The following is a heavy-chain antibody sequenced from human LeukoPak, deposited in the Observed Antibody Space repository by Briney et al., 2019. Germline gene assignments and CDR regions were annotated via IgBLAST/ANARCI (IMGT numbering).Heavy chain of an antibody. D-gene: IGHD5-18*01. V-gene: IGHV4-59*10. J-gene: IGHJ4*02. CDR3: AGDTENFDY. Sequence: SSETLSLTCAVYGGSFSGYYWSWIRQPAGKGLEWIGRIYTSGSTNYNPSLKSRVTISVDTSKNQFSLKLSSVTAADTAVYYCAGDTENFDYWGQGTLVTVSS. CDR2: IYTSGST. CDR1: GGSFSGYY.